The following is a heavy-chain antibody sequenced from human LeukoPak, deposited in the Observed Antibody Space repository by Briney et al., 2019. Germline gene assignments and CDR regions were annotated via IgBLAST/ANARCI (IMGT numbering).Heavy chain of an antibody. V-gene: IGHV3-23*01. CDR2: ISGSGGST. Sequence: GGPLRLSCAASGFTFSSYAMSWVRQAPGKGLEWVSAISGSGGSTYHADSVKGRFTISRDNSKNTLYLQMNSLRAEDTAVYYCAKDKLAAAGIGAYYYYGMDVWGQGTTVTVSS. CDR3: AKDKLAAAGIGAYYYYGMDV. D-gene: IGHD6-13*01. CDR1: GFTFSSYA. J-gene: IGHJ6*02.